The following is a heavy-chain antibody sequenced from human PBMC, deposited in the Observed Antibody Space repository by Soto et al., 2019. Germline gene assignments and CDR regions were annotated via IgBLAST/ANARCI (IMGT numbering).Heavy chain of an antibody. Sequence: GASVKVSCKASGYTFTSYDINWVRQATGQGLEWMGWMNPNSGNTGYAQKFQGRVTMTRNTSISTAYMELSSLRSEDTAVYYCAREKSGYYYDSSGYPNYYYGMDVWGQGTTVTVSS. CDR2: MNPNSGNT. D-gene: IGHD3-22*01. CDR1: GYTFTSYD. CDR3: AREKSGYYYDSSGYPNYYYGMDV. V-gene: IGHV1-8*01. J-gene: IGHJ6*02.